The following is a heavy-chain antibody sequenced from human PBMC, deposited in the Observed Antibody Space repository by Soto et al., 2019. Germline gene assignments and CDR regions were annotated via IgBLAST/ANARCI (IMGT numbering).Heavy chain of an antibody. J-gene: IGHJ6*02. CDR2: IWYDGSNK. CDR1: GFTFSSYG. Sequence: QVQLVESGGGVVQPGRSLRLSCAASGFTFSSYGMHWVRQAPGKGLEWVAVIWYDGSNKYYADSVKGRFTISRDNSKNTLYLQMNSLRAEDTAVYYCARDPGYSSYYYYYGMDVWGQGTTVTVSS. CDR3: ARDPGYSSYYYYYGMDV. V-gene: IGHV3-33*01. D-gene: IGHD5-18*01.